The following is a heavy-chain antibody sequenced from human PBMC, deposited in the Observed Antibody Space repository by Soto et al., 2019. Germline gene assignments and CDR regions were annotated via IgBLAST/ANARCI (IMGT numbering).Heavy chain of an antibody. Sequence: ASVKVFCKPSGYIFTAYYMHWVRQAPGQGLQWLGWIRPNIGATNYAHQFQGRVTLTADRSINTAYMELNRLTSDDTAVYYCARETLTGTYTGHFWGQGTLVTVSS. CDR1: GYIFTAYY. J-gene: IGHJ4*02. D-gene: IGHD7-27*01. CDR2: IRPNIGAT. CDR3: ARETLTGTYTGHF. V-gene: IGHV1-2*02.